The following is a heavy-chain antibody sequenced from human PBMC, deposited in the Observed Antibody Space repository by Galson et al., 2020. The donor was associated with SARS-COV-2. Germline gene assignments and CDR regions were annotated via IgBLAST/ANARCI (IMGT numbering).Heavy chain of an antibody. CDR1: GGSISSSSYY. CDR2: IYYSGGT. V-gene: IGHV4-39*01. CDR3: ARLVTAAAIGGNWFAP. Sequence: SETLSLTCTVSGGSISSSSYYWGWIRQPPGKGLEWIGTIYYSGGTYYNPSLKSRVTISVDTSKNQFSLKLSSVTAADTAVYYCARLVTAAAIGGNWFAPWGQGTLVTVSS. D-gene: IGHD2-2*01. J-gene: IGHJ5*02.